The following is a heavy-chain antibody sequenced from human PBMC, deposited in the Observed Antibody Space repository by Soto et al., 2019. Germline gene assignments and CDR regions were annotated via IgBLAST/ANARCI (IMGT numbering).Heavy chain of an antibody. J-gene: IGHJ4*02. CDR3: ARVFLSVGGGALNADY. CDR1: GGSISSGGYY. CDR2: IYYSGST. Sequence: QVQLQESGPGLVKPSQTLSLTCTVSGGSISSGGYYWSWIRQHPGKGLEWIGYIYYSGSTYYNPSLKSRVTISVDTSKNQFSLKLSSVTAADTAVYYCARVFLSVGGGALNADYWGQGTLVTVSS. V-gene: IGHV4-31*03. D-gene: IGHD1-26*01.